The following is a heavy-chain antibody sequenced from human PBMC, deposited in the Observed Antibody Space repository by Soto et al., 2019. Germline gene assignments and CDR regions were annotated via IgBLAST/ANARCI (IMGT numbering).Heavy chain of an antibody. D-gene: IGHD6-19*01. CDR1: GYTFSAYY. CDR2: INPKSGGT. J-gene: IGHJ4*02. CDR3: ARVSSGWYPYYFDS. Sequence: XSVKGSCEASGYTFSAYYVHWVRQAPVQGLEWMGWINPKSGGTKYAQKFQGRVTMTRDTSISTAYMDLSRLRSDDTAVYYCARVSSGWYPYYFDSWGQGTLVTVSS. V-gene: IGHV1-2*02.